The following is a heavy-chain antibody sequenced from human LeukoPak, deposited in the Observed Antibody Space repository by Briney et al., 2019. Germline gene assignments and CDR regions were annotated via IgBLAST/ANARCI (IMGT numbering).Heavy chain of an antibody. D-gene: IGHD4-17*01. CDR2: IYTSGST. V-gene: IGHV4-61*02. Sequence: SETLSLTCTVSGGSISGGSYYWSWIRQPAGKGLEWIGRIYTSGSTNYNPSLKSRVTISVDTSKNQFSLKLSSVTAADTAVYYCARETTTTNGGIWGQGTMVTVSS. J-gene: IGHJ3*02. CDR3: ARETTTTNGGI. CDR1: GGSISGGSYY.